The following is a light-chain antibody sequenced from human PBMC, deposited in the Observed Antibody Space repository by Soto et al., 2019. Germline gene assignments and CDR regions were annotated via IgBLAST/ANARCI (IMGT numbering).Light chain of an antibody. Sequence: DIQMTQSPSSVSASVGDTVTIACRASQYIGTWLAWYQQKPGKAPNLLIYGSSTLQSGVPSRFTGSGSGTDFTLTITSLQPEDFETYFCQQGNSFPRTFGQGTKVDIK. CDR2: GSS. CDR3: QQGNSFPRT. V-gene: IGKV1-12*01. CDR1: QYIGTW. J-gene: IGKJ1*01.